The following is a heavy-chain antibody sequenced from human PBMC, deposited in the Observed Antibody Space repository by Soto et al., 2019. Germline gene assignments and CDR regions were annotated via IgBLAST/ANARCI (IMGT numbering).Heavy chain of an antibody. J-gene: IGHJ4*02. D-gene: IGHD5-18*01. CDR1: GYSVSSNSAA. CDR3: ARGSDTAMEDYYFDY. V-gene: IGHV6-1*01. Sequence: SQNLSLTCAISGYSVSSNSAAWNWIRQSPSRGLEWLGRTYYRSKWYNDYAVSVKSRITINPDTSKNQFSLQLNSVTPEDTAVYYCARGSDTAMEDYYFDYWGQGTLVTVSS. CDR2: TYYRSKWYN.